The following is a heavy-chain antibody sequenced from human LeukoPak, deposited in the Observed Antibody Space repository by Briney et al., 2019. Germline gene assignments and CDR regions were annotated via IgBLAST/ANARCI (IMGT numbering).Heavy chain of an antibody. CDR1: GGTFSSYA. V-gene: IGHV1-69*13. Sequence: SVKVSCKASGGTFSSYAISWVRQAPGQGLEWMGGIIPIFGTANYAQKFQGRVTITADESTSTAYMEVRSLRSDDTAVYYCARGRNWNDAATGYYYYMDVWGKGTTVTVSS. CDR2: IIPIFGTA. D-gene: IGHD1-20*01. J-gene: IGHJ6*03. CDR3: ARGRNWNDAATGYYYYMDV.